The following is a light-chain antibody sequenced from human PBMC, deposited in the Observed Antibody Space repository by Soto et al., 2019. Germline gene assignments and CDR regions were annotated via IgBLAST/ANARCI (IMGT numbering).Light chain of an antibody. CDR2: GAS. Sequence: EIVLTQSPGTLSLSPGERATLSCRASQSVSSSYLAWYQQKPGQAPRLLIYGASSRATGIPDRFSGSGSRKDFTLTISRLEPEDFAVYYCQQYGSSPPWTFGQGTKVEIK. CDR1: QSVSSSY. CDR3: QQYGSSPPWT. V-gene: IGKV3-20*01. J-gene: IGKJ1*01.